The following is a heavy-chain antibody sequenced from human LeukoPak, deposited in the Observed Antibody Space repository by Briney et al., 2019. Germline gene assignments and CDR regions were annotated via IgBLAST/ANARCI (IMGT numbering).Heavy chain of an antibody. Sequence: GESLKISCKGSGYSFTIYWIGWVRQMPGKGLEWMGIIYPGDSDTRYSPSFQGQVTISADKSISTAYLQWSSLKASDTAMYYCARVSYYYDSSGYHHFDYWGQGTLVTVSS. CDR3: ARVSYYYDSSGYHHFDY. D-gene: IGHD3-22*01. CDR1: GYSFTIYW. V-gene: IGHV5-51*01. J-gene: IGHJ4*02. CDR2: IYPGDSDT.